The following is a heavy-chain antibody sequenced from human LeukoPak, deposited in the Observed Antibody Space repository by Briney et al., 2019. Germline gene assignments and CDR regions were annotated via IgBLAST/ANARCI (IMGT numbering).Heavy chain of an antibody. V-gene: IGHV1-8*01. Sequence: ASVKVSCKASGYTFTSYDINWVRQATGQGLEWMGWMNPDSGNTGYAQKFQGRVTMTRNTSISTAYMELRSLRSEDTAVYYCARDPLGGLGMDVWGQGTTVTVSS. D-gene: IGHD2-15*01. CDR1: GYTFTSYD. CDR3: ARDPLGGLGMDV. J-gene: IGHJ6*02. CDR2: MNPDSGNT.